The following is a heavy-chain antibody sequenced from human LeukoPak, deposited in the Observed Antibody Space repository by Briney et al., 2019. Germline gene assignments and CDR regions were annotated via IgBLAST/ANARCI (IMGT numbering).Heavy chain of an antibody. D-gene: IGHD6-13*01. V-gene: IGHV3-7*01. CDR1: AFTFSRYW. Sequence: PGGSLRPSCAASAFTFSRYWTTWVRQAPGKGLEWVANINEDGSEKYYLDSVRGRFTISRDNAKNSLYLQMDSLRAEDTAVYYCARAPPPDYHIAAAGQGKYYFDYWGQGTLVTVSS. J-gene: IGHJ4*02. CDR2: INEDGSEK. CDR3: ARAPPPDYHIAAAGQGKYYFDY.